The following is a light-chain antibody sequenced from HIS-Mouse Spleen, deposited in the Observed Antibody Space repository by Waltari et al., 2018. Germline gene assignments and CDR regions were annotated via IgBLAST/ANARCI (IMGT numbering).Light chain of an antibody. J-gene: IGLJ3*02. CDR2: EGS. Sequence: QSALTQPASVSGSPGQSITISCTGTSRDVGSYNLIPWYQQHPGKAPKLMIYEGSKRPSGVSNRFSGSKSGNTASLTISGLQAEDEADYYCCSYAGSSTWVFGGGTKLTVL. V-gene: IGLV2-23*01. CDR1: SRDVGSYNL. CDR3: CSYAGSSTWV.